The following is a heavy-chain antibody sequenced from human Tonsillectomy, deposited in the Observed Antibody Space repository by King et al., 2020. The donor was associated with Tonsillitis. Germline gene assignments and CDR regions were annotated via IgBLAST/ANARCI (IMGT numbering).Heavy chain of an antibody. V-gene: IGHV4-39*01. D-gene: IGHD1-26*01. CDR3: ARYVSGSFDY. CDR1: GGSISTSDQY. Sequence: QLQESGPGVVKPSETLSLTCTVSGGSISTSDQYWAWIRQPPGKGLELIGYMYNTGTTFYNPSLKSRITISGGTSENRFSLKVSSVTAADTAVYFCARYVSGSFDYWGQGALVTVSS. CDR2: MYNTGTT. J-gene: IGHJ4*02.